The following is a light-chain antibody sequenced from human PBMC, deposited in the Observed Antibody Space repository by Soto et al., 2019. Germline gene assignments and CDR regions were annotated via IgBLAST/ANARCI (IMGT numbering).Light chain of an antibody. Sequence: QSVLTQPPSVSGAPGQRVTIPCTGSSSNIGAGYDVHWYQQLPGTAPKLLIYGNSNRPSGVPDRFSGSKSGTSASLAITGLQAEDEADYYCQSYDSSLSGVFGTGTKVTVL. CDR3: QSYDSSLSGV. V-gene: IGLV1-40*01. CDR2: GNS. J-gene: IGLJ1*01. CDR1: SSNIGAGYD.